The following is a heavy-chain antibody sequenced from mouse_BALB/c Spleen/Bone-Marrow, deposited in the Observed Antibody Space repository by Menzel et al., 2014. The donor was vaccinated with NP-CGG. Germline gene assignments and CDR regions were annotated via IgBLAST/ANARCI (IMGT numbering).Heavy chain of an antibody. Sequence: EVKLVESGPGLVKPSPTVSLTCTVTGISITTGNYRWSWLRPFPGNKLEWIGYIYYSGTITYNTSLTSRTTITRDTSKNQVFLEMNSLTAEDTATYYCARFYGNYFDYWGQGTTLTVSS. V-gene: IGHV3-5*02. J-gene: IGHJ2*01. CDR1: GISITTGNYR. CDR2: IYYSGTI. CDR3: ARFYGNYFDY. D-gene: IGHD2-1*01.